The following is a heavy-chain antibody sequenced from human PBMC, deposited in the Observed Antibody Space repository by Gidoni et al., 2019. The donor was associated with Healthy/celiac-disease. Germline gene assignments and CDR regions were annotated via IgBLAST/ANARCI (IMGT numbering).Heavy chain of an antibody. CDR3: ARITEGIAAAYFDY. CDR1: GFSLSTSGMC. J-gene: IGHJ4*02. Sequence: QVTLRESGPALVKSTQTLTLTCTFSGFSLSTSGMCVSWIRQPPGKALEWLALIDWDDDKYYSTSLKTRLTISKDTSKNQVVLTMTNMDPVDTATYYCARITEGIAAAYFDYWGQGTLVTVSS. D-gene: IGHD6-13*01. CDR2: IDWDDDK. V-gene: IGHV2-70*01.